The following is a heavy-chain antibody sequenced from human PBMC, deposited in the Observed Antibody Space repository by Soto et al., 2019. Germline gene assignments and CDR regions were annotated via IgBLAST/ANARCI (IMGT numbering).Heavy chain of an antibody. D-gene: IGHD2-8*01. CDR2: ISTYNGDT. J-gene: IGHJ6*02. V-gene: IGHV1-18*01. CDR1: GYTFTTYD. CDR3: ARDPYHVLMVNAPNLYGMDV. Sequence: ASVKVSCKASGYTFTTYDISWVRQAPGQGLEWMGRISTYNGDTNYPQSLQGRLTMTTDTSTTTAYMELRSLRSDDTAVYYCARDPYHVLMVNAPNLYGMDVWG.